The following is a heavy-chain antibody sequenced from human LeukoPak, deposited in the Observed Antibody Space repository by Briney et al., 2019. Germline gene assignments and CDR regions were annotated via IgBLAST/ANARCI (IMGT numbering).Heavy chain of an antibody. Sequence: GGSLRLSCAASGFTFSDYYMSWIRQAPGKGLEWVSYISSSGSTIYYADSVKGRFTISRDNAKNSLYLQMNSLRAEDTAVYYCAREADHYDSSGYYLGGVFDYWGQGTLVTVSS. J-gene: IGHJ4*02. CDR1: GFTFSDYY. V-gene: IGHV3-11*01. D-gene: IGHD3-22*01. CDR2: ISSSGSTI. CDR3: AREADHYDSSGYYLGGVFDY.